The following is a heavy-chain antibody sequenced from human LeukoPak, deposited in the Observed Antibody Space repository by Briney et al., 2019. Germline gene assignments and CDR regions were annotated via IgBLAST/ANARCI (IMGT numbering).Heavy chain of an antibody. CDR1: GGSISSSNW. Sequence: SETLSLTCAASGGSISSSNWWSWVRQPPGKGLEWIGEIYHSGSTNYNPSLKSRVTISVDKSKNQFSLKLSSVTAADTAVYYCARDSPGSGYYFVCWGQGTLVTVSS. D-gene: IGHD3-22*01. V-gene: IGHV4-4*02. J-gene: IGHJ4*02. CDR3: ARDSPGSGYYFVC. CDR2: IYHSGST.